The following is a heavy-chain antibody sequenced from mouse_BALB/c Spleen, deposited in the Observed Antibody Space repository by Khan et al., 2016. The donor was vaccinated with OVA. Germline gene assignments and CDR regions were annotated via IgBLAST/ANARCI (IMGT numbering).Heavy chain of an antibody. Sequence: QVRLQQSGTELARPGASVKLSCKASGYTFTDYYINWMRQRTGQGLEWIGEFYPGSDNAYYNEKFKGKATLTADKSSRTAYMQLSCLTSEDSAVYFCAREWAAWFPYWGQGTLVTVSA. V-gene: IGHV1-77*01. CDR2: FYPGSDNA. CDR3: AREWAAWFPY. J-gene: IGHJ3*01. CDR1: GYTFTDYY.